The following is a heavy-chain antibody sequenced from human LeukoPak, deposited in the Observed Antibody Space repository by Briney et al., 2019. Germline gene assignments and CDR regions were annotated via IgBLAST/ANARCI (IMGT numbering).Heavy chain of an antibody. CDR2: IRYDESNE. CDR1: EFTFSNYG. Sequence: GGSLRLSCAASEFTFSNYGMHWVRQAPGKGLEWVAFIRYDESNEYYADSVKGRFTISRDNSKNTLYLQMNSLRADNTAVYYCARSVDIVAPDFDYWGQGTLVTVSS. CDR3: ARSVDIVAPDFDY. D-gene: IGHD5-12*01. V-gene: IGHV3-30*02. J-gene: IGHJ4*02.